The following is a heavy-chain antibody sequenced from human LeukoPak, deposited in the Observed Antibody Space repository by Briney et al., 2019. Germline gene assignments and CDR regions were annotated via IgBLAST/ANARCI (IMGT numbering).Heavy chain of an antibody. CDR3: ARLLEGSESYFDNLGYFDY. J-gene: IGHJ4*02. Sequence: PSETLSLTCTVSGGSFSSSSSYCSGSTYYNPSLKSRVTISVDTSKNQFSLKLSSVTAADTAVYYCARLLEGSESYFDNLGYFDYWGQGTIVAVSS. CDR1: GGSFSSSSSY. D-gene: IGHD3-10*01. CDR2: SGST. V-gene: IGHV4-39*01.